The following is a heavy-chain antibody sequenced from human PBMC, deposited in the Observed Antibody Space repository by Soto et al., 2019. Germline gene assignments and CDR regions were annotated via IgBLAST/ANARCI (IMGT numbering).Heavy chain of an antibody. Sequence: PSETLSLTCAVYGGSFSGYYWSWIRQPPGKGLEWIGEINHSGGTNYNPSLKSRVTISVDTSKNQFSLKLSSVTAADTAVYYCARGPFPNYYMDVWGKGTTVTVSS. CDR3: ARGPFPNYYMDV. V-gene: IGHV4-34*01. J-gene: IGHJ6*03. CDR1: GGSFSGYY. CDR2: INHSGGT.